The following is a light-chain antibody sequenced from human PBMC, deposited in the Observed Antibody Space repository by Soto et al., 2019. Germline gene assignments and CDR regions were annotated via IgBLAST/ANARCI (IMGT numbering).Light chain of an antibody. Sequence: EIVLTPSPATLSFSPGERATLSCRASQSVSSYLAWYQQKPGQAPRLLIYDASNRATGIPARFSGSGSGTDFTLTISSLEPEDFAVYYCQQRSNWPPITCGQGTRREIK. CDR3: QQRSNWPPIT. CDR2: DAS. CDR1: QSVSSY. V-gene: IGKV3-11*01. J-gene: IGKJ5*01.